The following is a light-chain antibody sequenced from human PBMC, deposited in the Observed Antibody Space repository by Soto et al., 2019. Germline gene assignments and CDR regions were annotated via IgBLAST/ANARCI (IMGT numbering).Light chain of an antibody. CDR2: DTS. J-gene: IGKJ1*01. Sequence: DIQRTQSPSSMSASVGDRVTITCRASQSVFKYLHWYQQKPGRAPNLLIYDTSTLQSGVPSRFIGSGSGTDFTLTISSMKHEYFATYDCQQSYYNPTFGQGTKVDIK. CDR3: QQSYYNPT. CDR1: QSVFKY. V-gene: IGKV1-39*01.